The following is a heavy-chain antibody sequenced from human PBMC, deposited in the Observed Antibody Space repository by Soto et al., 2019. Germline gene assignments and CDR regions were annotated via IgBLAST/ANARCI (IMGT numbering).Heavy chain of an antibody. CDR3: ARANCGGDCADRHGRYYFDS. Sequence: QVQLQESGPGLVKPSQSLSLTCTVSGGSITSDDYYWSWIRQPPERGLEWIGYIFYSGSTHYNPSPKRRFIKPPDTTKKSISLNLCNVKSAHTPVYYCARANCGGDCADRHGRYYFDSWGQGTLVTVSS. CDR1: GGSITSDDYY. V-gene: IGHV4-30-4*01. CDR2: IFYSGST. D-gene: IGHD2-21*02. J-gene: IGHJ4*02.